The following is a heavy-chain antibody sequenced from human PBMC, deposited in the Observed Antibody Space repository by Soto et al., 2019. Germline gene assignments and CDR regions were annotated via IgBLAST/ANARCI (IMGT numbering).Heavy chain of an antibody. Sequence: QVQLVESGGGVVQPGRSLRLSCAASGFTFSSYGMHWVRQAPGKGLEWVAVIWYDGSNKYYADSVKGRFTISRDNSKNTLYLQMNSLRVEATAMYYCARETPFDTSGDYVDYWGQGTLVTVSS. CDR3: ARETPFDTSGDYVDY. D-gene: IGHD6-19*01. CDR2: IWYDGSNK. J-gene: IGHJ4*02. V-gene: IGHV3-33*01. CDR1: GFTFSSYG.